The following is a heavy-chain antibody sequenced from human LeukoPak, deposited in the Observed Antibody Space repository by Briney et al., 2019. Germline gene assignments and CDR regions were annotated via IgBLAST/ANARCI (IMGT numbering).Heavy chain of an antibody. CDR2: ISYDGSNK. D-gene: IGHD3-22*01. V-gene: IGHV3-30-3*01. Sequence: GGSLRLSCAASGFTFSSYAMHWVRQAPGKGLEWVAVISYDGSNKYYADSVKGRFTISRDNSKNTLYLQMNSLRAEDTAVYYCARDDYYDSSGYYYWGQGTLVTVSS. CDR1: GFTFSSYA. CDR3: ARDDYYDSSGYYY. J-gene: IGHJ4*02.